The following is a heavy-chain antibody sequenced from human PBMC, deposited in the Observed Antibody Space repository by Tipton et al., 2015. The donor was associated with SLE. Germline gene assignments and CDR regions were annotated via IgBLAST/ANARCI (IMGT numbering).Heavy chain of an antibody. Sequence: TLSLTCAVYGGSFSGYYWSWIRQPPGKGLEWIGYIYYSGSTNYNPSLKSRVTISVDRSKNQFSLKLSSVTAADTAVYYCAREGRREQLALDYWGQGTLVTVSS. D-gene: IGHD6-6*01. CDR3: AREGRREQLALDY. J-gene: IGHJ4*02. CDR2: IYYSGST. V-gene: IGHV4-59*12. CDR1: GGSFSGYY.